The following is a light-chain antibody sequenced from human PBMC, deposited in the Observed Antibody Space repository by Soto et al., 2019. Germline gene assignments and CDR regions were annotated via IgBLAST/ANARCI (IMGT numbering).Light chain of an antibody. Sequence: EIVMTQSPATLSVSLGERATLSCRASQSISRNLAWYQQRPGQAPRLLIYDASTRATGIPARFSGSGSGTEFTLTISSLQSEDFAVYHGQQYNDWAYTFGQGTKLEIK. J-gene: IGKJ2*01. CDR3: QQYNDWAYT. CDR1: QSISRN. V-gene: IGKV3-15*01. CDR2: DAS.